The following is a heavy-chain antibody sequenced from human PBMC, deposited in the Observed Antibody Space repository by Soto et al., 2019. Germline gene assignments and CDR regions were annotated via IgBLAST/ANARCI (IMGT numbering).Heavy chain of an antibody. CDR1: GSRFSNYV. V-gene: IGHV1-69*06. CDR2: IIPIFNSA. CDR3: AREGRGKKAGYNGLVSLGY. Sequence: QVQLVQSGAEVKTPGSSLKVSCKVSGSRFSNYVISWVRQAPGHGLEWLGRIIPIFNSAKYAQNFQGRVTITADKSTSTASLELRSLRSDNTAVYYCAREGRGKKAGYNGLVSLGYWGQGTLVTVSS. D-gene: IGHD2-2*02. J-gene: IGHJ4*02.